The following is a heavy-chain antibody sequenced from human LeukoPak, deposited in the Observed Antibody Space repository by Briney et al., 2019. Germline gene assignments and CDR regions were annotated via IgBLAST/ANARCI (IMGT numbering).Heavy chain of an antibody. D-gene: IGHD6-19*01. Sequence: PSETLSLTCTVSGGSVSSSFYYWGWIRQPPGKGLEWIGSIYYSGSTYFNPSLKSRVTISIDTSKNQFSLKLSSVTTADTAVYYCARSYSSFAAGRAFDIWGQGTMVTVSS. V-gene: IGHV4-39*01. J-gene: IGHJ3*02. CDR1: GGSVSSSFYY. CDR2: IYYSGST. CDR3: ARSYSSFAAGRAFDI.